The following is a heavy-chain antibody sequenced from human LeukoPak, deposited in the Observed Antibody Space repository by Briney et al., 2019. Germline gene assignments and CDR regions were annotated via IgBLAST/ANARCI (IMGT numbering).Heavy chain of an antibody. Sequence: GRSLRLSCAASGFTFSSYGMHWVRQAPGKGLEWVAVISYDGSNKYYADSVKGRFTISRDNSKNTLYLQMNSLRAEDTAVYYCAKDIVGANYAFDIWGQGTMVTVSS. J-gene: IGHJ3*02. CDR2: ISYDGSNK. CDR3: AKDIVGANYAFDI. V-gene: IGHV3-30*18. D-gene: IGHD1-26*01. CDR1: GFTFSSYG.